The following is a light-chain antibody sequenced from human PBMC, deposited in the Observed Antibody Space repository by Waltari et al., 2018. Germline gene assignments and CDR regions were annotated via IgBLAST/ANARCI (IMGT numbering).Light chain of an antibody. CDR2: GAS. J-gene: IGKJ2*01. Sequence: EIVLTQSPGTLSLSPGERATLSCRASQSGSSTYLAWYQQKPGQAPRLLIYGASRRATGIPARFSGSGSGTDFTLTISRLEPEDFAVYYCQQYGSSSYTFGQGTKLEIK. V-gene: IGKV3-20*01. CDR3: QQYGSSSYT. CDR1: QSGSSTY.